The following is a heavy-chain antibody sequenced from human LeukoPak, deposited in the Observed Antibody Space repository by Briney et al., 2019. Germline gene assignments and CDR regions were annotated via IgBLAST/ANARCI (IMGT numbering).Heavy chain of an antibody. V-gene: IGHV1-8*02. CDR3: ARAIQYSSGWYITSNNWFDP. CDR2: MNPNSGNT. Sequence: ASVKVSCKASGGTFSSYAINWVRQATGQGLEWMGWMNPNSGNTGYAQKFQGRVTMTRNTSISTAYMELSSLRSEDTAVYYCARAIQYSSGWYITSNNWFDPWGQGTLVTVSS. J-gene: IGHJ5*02. D-gene: IGHD6-19*01. CDR1: GGTFSSYA.